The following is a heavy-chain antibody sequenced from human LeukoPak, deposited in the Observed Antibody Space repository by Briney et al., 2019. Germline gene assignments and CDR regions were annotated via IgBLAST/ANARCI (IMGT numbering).Heavy chain of an antibody. CDR3: ARDRPISMLGTDFDS. CDR2: INPNTGET. Sequence: ASVKVSCKASGYIFTDYYMHWVRRAPGQGLEWMGWINPNTGETDYPQKFQGRVTMTRDTSISPAYMELSRLTSDDTAVYYCARDRPISMLGTDFDSWGQGTLVTVSS. CDR1: GYIFTDYY. D-gene: IGHD3-22*01. V-gene: IGHV1-2*02. J-gene: IGHJ4*02.